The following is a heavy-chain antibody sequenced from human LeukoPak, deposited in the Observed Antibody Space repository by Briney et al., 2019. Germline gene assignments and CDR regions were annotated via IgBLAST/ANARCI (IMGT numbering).Heavy chain of an antibody. J-gene: IGHJ3*02. CDR3: ARGLKTVTAAGTFDI. CDR2: IIPILGIA. Sequence: GASVKVSCKASGYTFIGYYMQWVRQAPGQGLEWMGRIIPILGIANYAQKFQGRVTITADKSTSTAHMELSSLRSEDTAVYYCARGLKTVTAAGTFDIWGQGTMVTVSS. D-gene: IGHD4-17*01. V-gene: IGHV1-69*04. CDR1: GYTFIGYY.